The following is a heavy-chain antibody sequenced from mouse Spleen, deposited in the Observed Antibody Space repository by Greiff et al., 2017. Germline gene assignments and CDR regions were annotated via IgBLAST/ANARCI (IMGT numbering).Heavy chain of an antibody. CDR1: GYSITSGYY. D-gene: IGHD2-4*01. Sequence: EVQLVESGPGLVKPSQSLSLTCSVTGYSITSGYYWNWIRQFPGNKLEWMGYISYDGSNNYNPSLKNRISITRDTSKNQFFLKLNSVTTEDTATYYCARANYDPWFAYWGQGTLVTVSA. CDR3: ARANYDPWFAY. J-gene: IGHJ3*01. CDR2: ISYDGSN. V-gene: IGHV3-6*01.